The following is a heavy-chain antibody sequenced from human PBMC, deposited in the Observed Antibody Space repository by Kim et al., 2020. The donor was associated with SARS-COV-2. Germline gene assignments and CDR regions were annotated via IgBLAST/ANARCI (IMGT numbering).Heavy chain of an antibody. D-gene: IGHD5-18*01. J-gene: IGHJ6*02. CDR3: ATDTAMVYYYYYGMDV. Sequence: SVKGRLTIARDNAKNSLYLQMNSLRAEDTAVYYCATDTAMVYYYYYGMDVWGQGTTVTVSS. V-gene: IGHV3-11*01.